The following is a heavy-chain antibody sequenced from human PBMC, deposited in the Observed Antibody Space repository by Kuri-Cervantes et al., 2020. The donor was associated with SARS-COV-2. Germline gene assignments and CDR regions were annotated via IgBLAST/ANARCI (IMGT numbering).Heavy chain of an antibody. CDR3: ARDAWSHRSSVGHSGYYNYNYGMDV. CDR2: INHSGST. J-gene: IGHJ6*02. CDR1: GGSFSGYY. D-gene: IGHD3-10*01. Sequence: SQTLSLTCAVYGGSFSGYYWSWIRQPPGKGLEWIGEINHSGSTNYNPSLKSRVTISVDTSKNQFSLKLSSVTAADTAVYYCARDAWSHRSSVGHSGYYNYNYGMDVWGQGTTVTVSS. V-gene: IGHV4-34*01.